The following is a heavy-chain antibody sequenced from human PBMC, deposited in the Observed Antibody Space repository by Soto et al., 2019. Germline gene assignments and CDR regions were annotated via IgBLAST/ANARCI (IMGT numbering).Heavy chain of an antibody. CDR2: ISSSSSTI. V-gene: IGHV3-48*02. J-gene: IGHJ6*02. CDR1: GFTFSSYS. Sequence: VQLVESGGGLVQPGGSLRLSCAASGFTFSSYSMNWVRQAPGKGLEWVSYISSSSSTIYYADSVKGRFTISRDNAKNSLYLQMNSLRDEDTAVYYCARGGITGTLYYYYYGMDVWGQGTTVTVSS. D-gene: IGHD1-7*01. CDR3: ARGGITGTLYYYYYGMDV.